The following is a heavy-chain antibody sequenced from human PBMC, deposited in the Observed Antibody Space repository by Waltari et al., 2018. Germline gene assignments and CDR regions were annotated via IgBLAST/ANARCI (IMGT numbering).Heavy chain of an antibody. CDR2: VYYTGST. Sequence: QVQLQESGPSLLKPSETLSLICTVSGGSISGFYWSWVRQPPGKGLDWIGYVYYTGSTNFTPSLRCRVTMAVDTSKIQFSLKLSSVTAADMAFYYCARGGGGDWEWFDPWGQGTLVTVSS. D-gene: IGHD2-21*02. CDR1: GGSISGFY. J-gene: IGHJ5*02. V-gene: IGHV4-59*01. CDR3: ARGGGGDWEWFDP.